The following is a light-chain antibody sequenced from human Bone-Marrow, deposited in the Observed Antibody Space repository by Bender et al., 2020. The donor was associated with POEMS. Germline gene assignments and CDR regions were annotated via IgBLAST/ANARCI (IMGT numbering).Light chain of an antibody. J-gene: IGLJ2*01. Sequence: QSALTQPASVSGSPGQSITISCTGSSSDVGSHNLVSWYQQYPHKAPKLMIYEVTQRPSGVSNRFSGSKSGTSASLAITGLQAEDEADYYCQSYDSSLSGVVFGGGTKLTVL. CDR2: EVT. CDR1: SSDVGSHNL. CDR3: QSYDSSLSGVV. V-gene: IGLV2-14*02.